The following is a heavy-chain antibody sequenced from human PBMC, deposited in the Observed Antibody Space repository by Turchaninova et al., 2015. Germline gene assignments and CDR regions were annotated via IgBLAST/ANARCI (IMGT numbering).Heavy chain of an antibody. CDR2: FYYSGAT. CDR1: GDSISRSYY. D-gene: IGHD4-17*01. CDR3: VRDFGDHRIDY. J-gene: IGHJ4*02. Sequence: QLQLQESGPRLVQPSEPLSLPCTCSGDSISRSYYWGFVRQPPGKGLEWIGSFYYSGATYYNPSLKSRVTISGDTSKNQFSLKVNSVTAADTALYYCVRDFGDHRIDYWGQGTLVTVSS. V-gene: IGHV4-39*02.